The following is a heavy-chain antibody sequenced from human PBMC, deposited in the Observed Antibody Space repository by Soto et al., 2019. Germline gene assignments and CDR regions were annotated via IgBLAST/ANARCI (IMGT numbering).Heavy chain of an antibody. V-gene: IGHV1-2*04. D-gene: IGHD1-1*01. J-gene: IGHJ3*02. CDR1: GYTFTSYG. Sequence: GASVKVSCKASGYTFTSYGISWVRQAPGQGLEWMGWINPNSGGTNYAQKFQGWVTMTRDTSISTAYMELSRLRSDDTAVYYCARDSGTKAFDIWGQGTMVTVSS. CDR2: INPNSGGT. CDR3: ARDSGTKAFDI.